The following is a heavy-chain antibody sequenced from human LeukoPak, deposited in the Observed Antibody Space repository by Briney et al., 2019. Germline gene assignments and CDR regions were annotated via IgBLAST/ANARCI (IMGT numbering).Heavy chain of an antibody. V-gene: IGHV3-9*03. CDR1: GFTFDDYA. J-gene: IGHJ1*01. Sequence: GGSLRLSCAATGFTFDDYAMHWVRQAPGKCLEWVSGISWNSGSIGYADSVKGRFTISRDNAKNSLYLQMNSLRAEDMALYYCAKGSGRNPIDPQEYFQHWGQGTLVTVSS. CDR2: ISWNSGSI. CDR3: AKGSGRNPIDPQEYFQH. D-gene: IGHD1-26*01.